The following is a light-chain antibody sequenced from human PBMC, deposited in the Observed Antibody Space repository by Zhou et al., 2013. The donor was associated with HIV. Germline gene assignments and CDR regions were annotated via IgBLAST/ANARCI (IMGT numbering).Light chain of an antibody. Sequence: EIVMTQSPATLSVSPGERVTLSCRASQSVSSNLAWYQQKPGQAPRLLIYGASSRATGIPDRFSGSGSGTDFTLTISRLEPGDFAVYYCQQYGSSPMYTFGQGTKLEIK. CDR1: QSVSSN. V-gene: IGKV3-20*01. J-gene: IGKJ2*01. CDR3: QQYGSSPMYT. CDR2: GAS.